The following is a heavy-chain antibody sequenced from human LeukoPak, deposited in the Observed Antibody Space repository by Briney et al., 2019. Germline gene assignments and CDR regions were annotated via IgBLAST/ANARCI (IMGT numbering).Heavy chain of an antibody. CDR1: GGSISSYY. V-gene: IGHV4-59*01. D-gene: IGHD3-3*01. Sequence: SETLSLTCTVSGGSISSYYWSWIRQPPGKGLEWIGYIYYSGSTNYNPSLKSRVTISVDTSKNQFSLKLSSVTAADTAVYYCARERISGVVPKGNWFDPWGQGTLVTVSS. CDR3: ARERISGVVPKGNWFDP. J-gene: IGHJ5*02. CDR2: IYYSGST.